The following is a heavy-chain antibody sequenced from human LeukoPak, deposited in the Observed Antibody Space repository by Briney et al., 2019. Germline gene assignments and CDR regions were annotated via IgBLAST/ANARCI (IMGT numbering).Heavy chain of an antibody. CDR3: ARGRYSGSYLLDY. CDR1: GFTFSTYG. Sequence: GGSLRLSCAASGFTFSTYGMSWVRQAPGKGLEWVSAISGSGRSTYYADSVKGRFTISRDNSKNTLYLQMNSLRAEDTALYYCARGRYSGSYLLDYWGQGTLVTVSS. V-gene: IGHV3-23*01. J-gene: IGHJ4*02. CDR2: ISGSGRST. D-gene: IGHD1-26*01.